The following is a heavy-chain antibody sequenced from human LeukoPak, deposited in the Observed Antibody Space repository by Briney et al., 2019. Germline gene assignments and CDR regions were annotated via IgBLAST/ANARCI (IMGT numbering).Heavy chain of an antibody. J-gene: IGHJ4*02. CDR1: GGSISSGDYY. CDR2: IYYSGST. V-gene: IGHV4-30-4*08. CDR3: ARVLMVYAIVNY. Sequence: SETLSLTCTVSGGSISSGDYYWSWIRQPPRKGLEWIGYIYYSGSTYYNPSLKSRVTISVDTSKNQFSLKLSSVTAADTAVYYCARVLMVYAIVNYWGQGTLVTVSS. D-gene: IGHD2-8*01.